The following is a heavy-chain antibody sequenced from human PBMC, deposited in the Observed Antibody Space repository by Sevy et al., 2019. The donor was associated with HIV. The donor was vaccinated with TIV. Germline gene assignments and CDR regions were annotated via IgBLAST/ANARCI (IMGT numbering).Heavy chain of an antibody. CDR2: IYFSGYT. Sequence: SETLSLTCTVSGVSLISGEYFWTWIRQPPGKGLEWIGSIYFSGYTNYSPSLKSRVTVSIDTSKNPFFLRLSSVAAADMAVYYCATDQYYDIVTGLFAVDVWGQGTTVTVSS. V-gene: IGHV4-61*08. CDR3: ATDQYYDIVTGLFAVDV. J-gene: IGHJ6*02. CDR1: GVSLISGEYF. D-gene: IGHD3-9*01.